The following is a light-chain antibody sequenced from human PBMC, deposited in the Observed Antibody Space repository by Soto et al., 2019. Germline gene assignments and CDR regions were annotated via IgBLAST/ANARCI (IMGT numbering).Light chain of an antibody. CDR1: QSVRTY. Sequence: EVVLTQSPATLSLSPGERATLSCRASQSVRTYLAWYQQKPGQVPRLLIHDASSRATGIPARFSGSGSGTAFALPISSLEPEDFAVYYCQQRTNWPSPTFGQGTRLEI. V-gene: IGKV3-11*01. CDR2: DAS. CDR3: QQRTNWPSPT. J-gene: IGKJ5*01.